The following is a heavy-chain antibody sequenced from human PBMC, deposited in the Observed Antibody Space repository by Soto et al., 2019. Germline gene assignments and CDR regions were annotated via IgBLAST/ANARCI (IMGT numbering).Heavy chain of an antibody. CDR2: IYYRGST. CDR1: GGSISSGGYY. V-gene: IGHV4-31*03. D-gene: IGHD2-2*01. CDR3: ARVTRYCISTSCWFDWFDP. J-gene: IGHJ5*02. Sequence: QVQLQESGPGLVKPSQTLSLTCTVSGGSISSGGYYWSWIRQHPGKGLEWIGYIYYRGSTYYNPSLKSRVTISVDTSKNQFSLKLSSVTAADTAVYYCARVTRYCISTSCWFDWFDPWGQGTLVTVSS.